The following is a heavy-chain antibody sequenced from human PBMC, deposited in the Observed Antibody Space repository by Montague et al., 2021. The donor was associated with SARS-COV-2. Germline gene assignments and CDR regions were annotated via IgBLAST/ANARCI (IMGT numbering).Heavy chain of an antibody. J-gene: IGHJ3*02. CDR1: GFTFDDYG. Sequence: SLRLSCAASGFTFDDYGMSWVRQAPGKGLEWVSGINWNGGSTGYADSVKGRFTISRDNAKNSLYLQMNSLRADDTALYYCARDGTYYYDSSGYLGRGVGAFDIWGQGTMVTVSS. CDR3: ARDGTYYYDSSGYLGRGVGAFDI. V-gene: IGHV3-20*04. D-gene: IGHD3-22*01. CDR2: INWNGGST.